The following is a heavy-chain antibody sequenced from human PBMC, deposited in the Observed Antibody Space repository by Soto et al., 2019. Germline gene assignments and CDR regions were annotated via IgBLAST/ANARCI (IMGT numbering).Heavy chain of an antibody. D-gene: IGHD2-15*01. V-gene: IGHV4-31*03. CDR3: AGGALYCSGGSCYPEYYYYGLDV. CDR1: GGSISSGGYY. CDR2: IYYSGST. Sequence: PSETLYLTCTVSGGSISSGGYYWSWIRQHPGKGLEWIGYIYYSGSTSFNPSLKSRVTISVDTSNNQFSLKLRSVTAADTAVYYCAGGALYCSGGSCYPEYYYYGLDVWGQGTTVTVSS. J-gene: IGHJ6*02.